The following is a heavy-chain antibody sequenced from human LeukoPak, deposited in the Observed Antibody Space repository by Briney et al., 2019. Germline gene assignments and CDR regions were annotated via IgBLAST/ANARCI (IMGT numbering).Heavy chain of an antibody. CDR1: GGTLSSYP. CDR2: VIPIVGVS. D-gene: IGHD6-6*01. J-gene: IGHJ5*02. V-gene: IGHV1-69*02. Sequence: ASVKVSCKASGGTLSSYPISWVRQAPGQGLEWMGRVIPIVGVSNYAQNFQGRVTITADTSTNTAYMELRSLRSDDTAVYYCARSPYSSSYFRFDPWGQGTLVTVSS. CDR3: ARSPYSSSYFRFDP.